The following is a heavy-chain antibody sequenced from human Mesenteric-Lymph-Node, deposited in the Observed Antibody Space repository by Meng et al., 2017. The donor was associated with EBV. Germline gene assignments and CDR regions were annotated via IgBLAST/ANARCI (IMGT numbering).Heavy chain of an antibody. V-gene: IGHV3-30*18. J-gene: IGHJ4*02. D-gene: IGHD6-13*01. CDR1: GFSFSNCA. Sequence: QVQLVESGGGVVQLEESFRRSWASSGFSFSNCAMHWFRQAPGKGLEWVALISFDGGNIYYADSVKGRFTISRDNSKNTLYLQMNSLRAEDRAVYYCAKSPFVAAAGPVPDWWGQGTLVTVSS. CDR3: AKSPFVAAAGPVPDW. CDR2: ISFDGGNI.